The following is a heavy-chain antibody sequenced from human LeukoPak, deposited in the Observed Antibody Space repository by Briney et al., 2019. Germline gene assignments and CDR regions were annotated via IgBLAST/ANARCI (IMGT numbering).Heavy chain of an antibody. D-gene: IGHD4-17*01. CDR2: IYYSGST. V-gene: IGHV4-30-4*01. Sequence: SETLFLTCTVSGGSVSSGDYYWGWIRQPPGKGLEWIGYIYYSGSTYYNPSLKSRVTISVDTSKNQFSLKLSSVTAADTAVYYCARVVGNDYGDFDAFDIWGQGTMVTVSS. CDR3: ARVVGNDYGDFDAFDI. J-gene: IGHJ3*02. CDR1: GGSVSSGDYY.